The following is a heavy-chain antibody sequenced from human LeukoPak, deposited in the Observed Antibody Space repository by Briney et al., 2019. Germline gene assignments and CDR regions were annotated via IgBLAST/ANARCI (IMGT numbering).Heavy chain of an antibody. V-gene: IGHV3-23*01. CDR2: ISDSGGRT. J-gene: IGHJ4*02. CDR1: GITLSNYG. Sequence: GGSLRLSCAVSGITLSNYGMSWVRQTPGKGLEWVAGISDSGGRTNYADSVKGRFTISRDNPKNTLYLQMNNLRAEDTAIYYCAKDSVAAAGFYLDYWGQGTLVTVSS. D-gene: IGHD6-25*01. CDR3: AKDSVAAAGFYLDY.